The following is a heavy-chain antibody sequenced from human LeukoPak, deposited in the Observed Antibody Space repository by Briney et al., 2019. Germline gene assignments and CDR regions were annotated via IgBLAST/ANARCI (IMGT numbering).Heavy chain of an antibody. D-gene: IGHD1-7*01. CDR3: ASGELRVVYAFDI. V-gene: IGHV4-39*07. J-gene: IGHJ3*02. Sequence: SETLSLTCTVSGGSISTSNYYWGWIRQPPGKGLEWIGNIFYSGSTNYNPSLKSRVTISVDTSKNQFSLKLSSVTAADTAVYYCASGELRVVYAFDIWGQGTMVTVSS. CDR1: GGSISTSNYY. CDR2: IFYSGST.